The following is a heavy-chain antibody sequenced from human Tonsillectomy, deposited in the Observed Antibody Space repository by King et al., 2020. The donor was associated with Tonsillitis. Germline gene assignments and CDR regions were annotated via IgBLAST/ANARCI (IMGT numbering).Heavy chain of an antibody. J-gene: IGHJ5*02. V-gene: IGHV3-30*02. D-gene: IGHD4/OR15-4a*01. Sequence: VQLVESGGGIVHPGGSLRLSCAVSGFTMSSYGMDGVRQATDKGLEWVAFIRNDRSSEYYGDSVKGRFTISRENSKNTLYLQMNSLRPDDTAVYYCVKYQAWAVLSWFDPWGQGTLVIVSP. CDR3: VKYQAWAVLSWFDP. CDR1: GFTMSSYG. CDR2: IRNDRSSE.